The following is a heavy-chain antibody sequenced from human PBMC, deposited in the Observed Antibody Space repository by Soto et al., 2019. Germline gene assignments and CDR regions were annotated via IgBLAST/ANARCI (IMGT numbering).Heavy chain of an antibody. D-gene: IGHD2-15*01. CDR2: IYWDDDK. J-gene: IGHJ6*02. V-gene: IGHV2-5*02. CDR1: GFSLSTSGVG. CDR3: AHKGGRGAGMDV. Sequence: QITLKESGPTLVKPTQTLTLTCTFSGFSLSTSGVGVVWIRQPPGKALEWLALIYWDDDKRYSSFLNNRLTITKDTSKNHVVLTMTNMDPVDTATYYCAHKGGRGAGMDVWGQGTTVTVSS.